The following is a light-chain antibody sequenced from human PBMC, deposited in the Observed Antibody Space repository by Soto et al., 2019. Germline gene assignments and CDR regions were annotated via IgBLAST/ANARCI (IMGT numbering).Light chain of an antibody. CDR3: QQYNSYWT. J-gene: IGKJ1*01. V-gene: IGKV1-5*01. Sequence: DIQMTQYPSTLSASIGERVTISCRASQSVNHWLAWYQRKPGKXPXXLIHDASTLESGIPSRFSGSGSGTEFTLTISSLQPDDFATDDCQQYNSYWTFGQGTKVDIK. CDR1: QSVNHW. CDR2: DAS.